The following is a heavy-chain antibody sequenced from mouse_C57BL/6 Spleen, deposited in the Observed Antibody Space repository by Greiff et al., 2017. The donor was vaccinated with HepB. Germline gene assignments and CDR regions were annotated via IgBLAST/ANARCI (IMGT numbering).Heavy chain of an antibody. V-gene: IGHV1-81*01. D-gene: IGHD2-3*01. CDR3: ARRRDGYYLSY. CDR1: GYTFTSYG. J-gene: IGHJ3*01. CDR2: IYPRSGNT. Sequence: VQLVESGAELARPGASVKLSCKASGYTFTSYGISWVKQRTGQGLEWIGEIYPRSGNTYYNEKFKGKATLTADKSSSTAYMELRSLTSEDSAVYFCARRRDGYYLSYWGQGTLVTVSA.